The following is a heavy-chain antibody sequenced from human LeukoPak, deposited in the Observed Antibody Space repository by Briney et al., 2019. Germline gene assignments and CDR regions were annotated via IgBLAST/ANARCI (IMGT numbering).Heavy chain of an antibody. J-gene: IGHJ4*02. V-gene: IGHV4-38-2*01. CDR3: ARGVTPFDY. Sequence: PGGSLRLSCAASGFSFSNYNMNWVRQAPGKGLEWIGSMYHSGSTYYNPSLKSRVTISVDTSKNQFPLKLSSVTAADTAVYYCARGVTPFDYWGQGTLVTVSS. D-gene: IGHD2-21*02. CDR2: MYHSGST. CDR1: GFSFSNYN.